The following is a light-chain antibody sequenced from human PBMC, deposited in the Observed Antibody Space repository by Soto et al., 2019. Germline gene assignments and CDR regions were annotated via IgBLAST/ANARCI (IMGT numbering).Light chain of an antibody. CDR3: SSYTSSSTYV. J-gene: IGLJ1*01. CDR2: EVN. V-gene: IGLV2-18*02. Sequence: QSALTQPPSVSGSPGQSVTISCTGTSSDVGSYNRVSWYQQPPGTAPKLMIYEVNNRPSGVPDRFSGSKSGNTASLTISGPQAEDDADYNCSSYTSSSTYVFGTGTKVTVL. CDR1: SSDVGSYNR.